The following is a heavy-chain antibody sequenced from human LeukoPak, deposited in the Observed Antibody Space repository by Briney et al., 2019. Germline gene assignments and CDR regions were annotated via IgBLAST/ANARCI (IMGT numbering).Heavy chain of an antibody. D-gene: IGHD6-13*01. CDR2: IKQDGSVK. CDR1: GFTFSKFW. J-gene: IGHJ4*02. CDR3: ATSTEAAGSD. Sequence: GGSLRLSCAASGFTFSKFWMSWVRQAPGKGLKWVANIKQDGSVKYYVDSVKGRFTISRDNAENSLYLQMNSLRVEDTVVYYCATSTEAAGSDWGQGTLVTVSS. V-gene: IGHV3-7*03.